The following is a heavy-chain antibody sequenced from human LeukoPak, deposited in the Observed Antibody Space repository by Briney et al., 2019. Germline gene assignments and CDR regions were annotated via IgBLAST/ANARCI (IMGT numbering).Heavy chain of an antibody. CDR1: GVSITNYY. CDR3: ARHKKEYYYDSSGQNWFDP. D-gene: IGHD3-22*01. V-gene: IGHV4-59*08. J-gene: IGHJ5*02. CDR2: IYYSGST. Sequence: SETLSLTCTVSGVSITNYYWHWIRQPAGKGLEWIGYIYYSGSTNYNPSLKSRVTISVDTSKNQFSLKLSSVTAADTAVYYCARHKKEYYYDSSGQNWFDPWGQGTLVTVSS.